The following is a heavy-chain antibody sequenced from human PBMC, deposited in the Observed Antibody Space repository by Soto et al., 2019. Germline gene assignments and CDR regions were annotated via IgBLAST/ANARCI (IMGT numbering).Heavy chain of an antibody. CDR1: GGSFSGYY. D-gene: IGHD6-13*01. CDR3: ARGTREAYSSSWYWFDP. J-gene: IGHJ5*02. V-gene: IGHV4-34*01. CDR2: INHSGST. Sequence: QVQLQQWGAGLLKPSETLSLTCAVYGGSFSGYYWSWIRQPPGKGLEWIGEINHSGSTNYNPSLKGRVTISVDTSKNQFSLKLSSVTAADTAVYYCARGTREAYSSSWYWFDPWGQGTLVTVSS.